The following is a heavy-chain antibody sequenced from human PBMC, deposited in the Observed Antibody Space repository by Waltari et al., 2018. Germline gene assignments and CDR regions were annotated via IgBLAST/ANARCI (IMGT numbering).Heavy chain of an antibody. Sequence: EVQLLESGGGLVQTGGSLRLSCEASGFPFTNYAMNWVRQAPGKGTEWVSAISGSGESTYYADSVKGRFSISRDNPKNTLYLQMSSLRAEDTAVYYCAKGTNMVITHSYFDCWGQGILVTVSS. D-gene: IGHD2-21*01. V-gene: IGHV3-23*01. CDR2: ISGSGEST. CDR1: GFPFTNYA. CDR3: AKGTNMVITHSYFDC. J-gene: IGHJ4*02.